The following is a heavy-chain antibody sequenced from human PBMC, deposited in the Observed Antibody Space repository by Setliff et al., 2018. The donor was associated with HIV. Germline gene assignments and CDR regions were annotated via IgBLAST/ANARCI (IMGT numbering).Heavy chain of an antibody. V-gene: IGHV3-30*04. Sequence: GGSLRLSCAASKFTFSSYSMRWVRQVPGKGLEWVAAMSYDGRHKYYADSVKGRFTISRDKSKNTLYLQMNSLRAEDTAVYYCAKNYYDSSGYYYTLDYWGQGTRVTVSS. CDR1: KFTFSSYS. D-gene: IGHD3-22*01. J-gene: IGHJ4*02. CDR2: MSYDGRHK. CDR3: AKNYYDSSGYYYTLDY.